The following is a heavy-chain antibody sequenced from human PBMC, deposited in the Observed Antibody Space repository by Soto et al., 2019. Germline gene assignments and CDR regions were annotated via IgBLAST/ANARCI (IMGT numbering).Heavy chain of an antibody. D-gene: IGHD2-2*01. V-gene: IGHV1-8*01. CDR2: MNPNSGNT. Sequence: QVQLVQSGAEVKKPGASVKVSCKASGYTFTSYDINWVRLATGQGLEWMGWMNPNSGNTAYAQKFQGRVTMTRNTSISTAYMELSSXRSXXXXXXXXXXXXXXXXVAWGQGTLVTVSS. CDR1: GYTFTSYD. CDR3: XXXXXXXXVA. J-gene: IGHJ5*02.